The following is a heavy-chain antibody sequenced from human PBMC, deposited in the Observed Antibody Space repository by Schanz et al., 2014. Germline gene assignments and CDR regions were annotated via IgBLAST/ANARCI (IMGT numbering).Heavy chain of an antibody. J-gene: IGHJ4*02. CDR3: ARDPNSVNELDY. CDR2: IKGDSSVK. CDR1: FFTFRSPW. D-gene: IGHD5-12*01. Sequence: EVKQEEWGGAFFQPGGSLTLSFLYSFFTFRSPWMSWVRQAPGKGLEWVANIKGDSSVKAYVDSVRGRFTLSRDNVKNSVYLQMNSLRVEDTAVYYCARDPNSVNELDYWGQGTLVTVSS. V-gene: IGHV3-7*03.